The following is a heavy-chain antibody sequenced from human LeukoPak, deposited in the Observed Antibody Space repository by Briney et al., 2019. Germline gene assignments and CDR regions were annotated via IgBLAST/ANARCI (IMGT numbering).Heavy chain of an antibody. CDR1: GYTFTSYD. D-gene: IGHD6-19*01. V-gene: IGHV1-8*03. Sequence: ASVKVSCKASGYTFTSYDINWVRQATGQGLEWMGWMNPNSGNTGYAQKFQGRVTITRNTSISTAYMELSSLRSEDTAVYYCVRGRYSSGWYVFYYFDYWGQGTLVTVSS. CDR2: MNPNSGNT. J-gene: IGHJ4*02. CDR3: VRGRYSSGWYVFYYFDY.